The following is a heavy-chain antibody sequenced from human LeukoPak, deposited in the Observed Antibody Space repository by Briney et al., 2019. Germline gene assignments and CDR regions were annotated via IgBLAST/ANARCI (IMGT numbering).Heavy chain of an antibody. CDR1: GGSISSSSYY. CDR2: IYYSEST. D-gene: IGHD3-3*01. CDR3: ARHPLTIFGVVIILNWFDP. V-gene: IGHV4-39*01. J-gene: IGHJ5*02. Sequence: SETLSLTCTVSGGSISSSSYYWGWIRQPPGKGLEWIGSIYYSESTYYNPSLKSRVTISVDTSKNQFSLKLSSVTAADTAVYYCARHPLTIFGVVIILNWFDPWGQGTLVTVSS.